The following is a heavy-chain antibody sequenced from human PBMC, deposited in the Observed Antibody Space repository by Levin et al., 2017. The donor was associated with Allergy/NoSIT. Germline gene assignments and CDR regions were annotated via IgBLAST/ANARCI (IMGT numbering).Heavy chain of an antibody. CDR2: ISWNSGSI. D-gene: IGHD6-13*01. CDR1: GFTFDDYA. V-gene: IGHV3-9*01. J-gene: IGHJ4*02. CDR3: AKQIESSSWYYFDY. Sequence: QLGESLKISCAASGFTFDDYAMHWVRQAPGKGLEWVSGISWNSGSIGYADSVKGRFTISRDNAKNSLYLQMNSLRAEDTALYYCAKQIESSSWYYFDYWGQGTLVTVSS.